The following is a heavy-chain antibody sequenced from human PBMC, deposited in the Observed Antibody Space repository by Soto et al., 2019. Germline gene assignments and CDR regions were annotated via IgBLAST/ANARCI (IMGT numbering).Heavy chain of an antibody. CDR2: IKSKTDGGTT. CDR3: TTSYCSGGSCYSRSYYYYGMDV. J-gene: IGHJ6*02. Sequence: PGGSLRLSCAASGFTFSNAWMSWVRQAPGKGLEWVGRIKSKTDGGTTDYAAPVKGRFTISRDDSKNTLYLQMNSLKTEDTAVYYCTTSYCSGGSCYSRSYYYYGMDVWGQGTTVTVSS. CDR1: GFTFSNAW. V-gene: IGHV3-15*01. D-gene: IGHD2-15*01.